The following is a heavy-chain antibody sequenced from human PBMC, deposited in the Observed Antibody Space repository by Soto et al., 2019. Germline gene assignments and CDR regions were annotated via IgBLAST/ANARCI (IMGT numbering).Heavy chain of an antibody. D-gene: IGHD4-17*01. V-gene: IGHV4-31*03. CDR2: IYNSGST. CDR3: ASLRGTVTPVVDV. CDR1: GGPIISGSYY. J-gene: IGHJ6*03. Sequence: SDTLSLTCIVSGGPIISGSYYWSWIRQHPGKGLEWIGNIYNSGSTSYNPSLKRRATISIDTSKNQFSLKLTSVTAADTAVYYCASLRGTVTPVVDVWGKGTTVT.